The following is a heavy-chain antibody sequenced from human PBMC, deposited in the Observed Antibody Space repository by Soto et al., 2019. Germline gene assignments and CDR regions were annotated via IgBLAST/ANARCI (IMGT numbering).Heavy chain of an antibody. CDR1: GGSISSGGYY. J-gene: IGHJ4*02. V-gene: IGHV4-31*03. CDR3: ARRGRDYSNWYYFDY. Sequence: PSETLSLTCTVSGGSISSGGYYWSWIRQHPGKGLEWIGYIYYSGSTYYNPSLKSRVTISVDTSKNQFSLKLSSVTAADTAVYYCARRGRDYSNWYYFDYWGQGTLVTVSS. D-gene: IGHD4-4*01. CDR2: IYYSGST.